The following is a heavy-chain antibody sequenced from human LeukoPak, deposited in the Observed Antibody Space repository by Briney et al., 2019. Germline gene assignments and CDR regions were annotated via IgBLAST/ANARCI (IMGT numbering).Heavy chain of an antibody. J-gene: IGHJ4*02. CDR2: IKQDGSEK. Sequence: QSGGSLRLSCAASGFTFSSYWMSWVRQAPGKGLERVANIKQDGSEKYYVDSVKGRSTISRDNAKNSLYLQMNSLRAEDTAVYYCARIGRGGYDYPYYFDYWGQGTLVTVSS. D-gene: IGHD5-12*01. CDR3: ARIGRGGYDYPYYFDY. CDR1: GFTFSSYW. V-gene: IGHV3-7*03.